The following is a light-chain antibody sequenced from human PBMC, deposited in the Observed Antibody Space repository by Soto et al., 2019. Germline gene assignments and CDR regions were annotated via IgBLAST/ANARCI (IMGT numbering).Light chain of an antibody. CDR1: SSNIGAGYD. Sequence: QSVLTQPPAVSGAPGQRVTISCTGSSSNIGAGYDVHWYQQLPGTAPKLLIYGNSNRPSGVPDRFSGSKSGTSASLAITGLQAEDEAHYYCRAYDSRVSVCVFGGGTKLTVL. V-gene: IGLV1-40*01. J-gene: IGLJ3*02. CDR2: GNS. CDR3: RAYDSRVSVCV.